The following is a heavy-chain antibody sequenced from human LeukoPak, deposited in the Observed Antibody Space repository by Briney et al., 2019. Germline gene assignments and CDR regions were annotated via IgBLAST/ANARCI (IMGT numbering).Heavy chain of an antibody. J-gene: IGHJ3*02. CDR1: GFTFSSYG. CDR2: IRYDGSNK. Sequence: GGSLRLSCAASGFTFSSYGMHWVRQAPGKGLEWVAFIRYDGSNKYYADSVKGRFTISRDNSKNTLYLQMNSLRAEDTAVYYCASPQYYDFWSGSPANDAFDIWGQGTMVTVSS. D-gene: IGHD3-3*01. CDR3: ASPQYYDFWSGSPANDAFDI. V-gene: IGHV3-30*02.